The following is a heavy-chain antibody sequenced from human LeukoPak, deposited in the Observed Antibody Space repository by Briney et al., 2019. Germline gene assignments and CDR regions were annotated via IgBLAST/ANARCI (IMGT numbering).Heavy chain of an antibody. V-gene: IGHV3-23*01. CDR1: GFTFSSYA. D-gene: IGHD2-2*02. Sequence: GGSLRLSCAASGFTFSSYAMNWVRQAPGKGLEWVSAISGGGDSTYYADSVRGRFTISRDNSKNTLYLQMNSLRAEDTAVYYCAKKSVPNTPPTFDYRGQGTLVTVSS. CDR2: ISGGGDST. CDR3: AKKSVPNTPPTFDY. J-gene: IGHJ4*02.